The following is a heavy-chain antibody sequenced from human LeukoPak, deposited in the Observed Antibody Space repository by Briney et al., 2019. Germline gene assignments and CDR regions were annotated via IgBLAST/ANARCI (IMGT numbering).Heavy chain of an antibody. J-gene: IGHJ3*02. Sequence: GSLRLSCAASGFTFSGSGMSRVRQAPGKGLEWIGRIYTSGSTNYNPSLKSRVTMSVDTSKNQFSLKLSSVTAADTAVYYCARVRIVGATLDAFDIWGQGTMVTVSS. D-gene: IGHD1-26*01. CDR3: ARVRIVGATLDAFDI. CDR2: IYTSGST. V-gene: IGHV4-59*10. CDR1: GFTFSGSG.